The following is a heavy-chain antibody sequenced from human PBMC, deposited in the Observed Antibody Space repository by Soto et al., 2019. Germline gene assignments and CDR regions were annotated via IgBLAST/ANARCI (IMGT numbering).Heavy chain of an antibody. D-gene: IGHD5-12*01. V-gene: IGHV3-30-3*01. CDR3: GRVIGMATTRSALKH. J-gene: IGHJ4*02. CDR1: GFTFSSYA. Sequence: QVQLLESGGGVVQPGRSLRLSCAASGFTFSSYAMHWVRQTPGKGLGWVALISFDGTEKYSADSVKGRFTISRDNARKTVSLQMHSLRPEDTAVYYCGRVIGMATTRSALKHWGQGTLVTVSS. CDR2: ISFDGTEK.